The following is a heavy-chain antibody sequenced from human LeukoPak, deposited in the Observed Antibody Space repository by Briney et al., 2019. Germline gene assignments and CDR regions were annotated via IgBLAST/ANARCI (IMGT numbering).Heavy chain of an antibody. CDR1: GGSISSYY. CDR3: ARLLGYGDYGSRGGFDP. J-gene: IGHJ5*02. CDR2: IYYSGST. V-gene: IGHV4-59*01. Sequence: PSETLSLTCTVSGGSISSYYWSWIRQPPGKGLEWIGYIYYSGSTNYNPSLKSRVTISVDTSKNQFSLKLSSVTAADTAVYYCARLLGYGDYGSRGGFDPWGQGTLVTVSS. D-gene: IGHD4-17*01.